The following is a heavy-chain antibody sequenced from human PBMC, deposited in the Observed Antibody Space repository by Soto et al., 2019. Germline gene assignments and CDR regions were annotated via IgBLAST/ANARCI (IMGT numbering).Heavy chain of an antibody. D-gene: IGHD2-15*01. J-gene: IGHJ6*02. CDR1: GYTFTSYD. Sequence: ASVKVSCKASGYTFTSYDINWVRQATGQGLEWMGWMNPNSGNTGYAQKFQGRVTMTRNTSISTAYMELSSLRSEDTAVYYCARGGSGSGYYYYYGFDVWGQGTTVTVSS. V-gene: IGHV1-8*01. CDR2: MNPNSGNT. CDR3: ARGGSGSGYYYYYGFDV.